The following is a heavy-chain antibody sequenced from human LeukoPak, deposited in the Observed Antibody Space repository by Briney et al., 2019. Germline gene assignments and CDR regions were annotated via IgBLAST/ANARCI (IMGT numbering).Heavy chain of an antibody. CDR1: GGTFSSYA. V-gene: IGHV1-69*13. J-gene: IGHJ6*02. Sequence: ASVKVSCKASGGTFSSYAISWVRQAPGQGLEWMGGIIPIFGTANYAQKFQGRVTITADESTSTAYMELSSLRSEDTAVYYCARVSLGNEPGSPQNYYYYGMDVWGQGTTVTVSS. CDR2: IIPIFGTA. CDR3: ARVSLGNEPGSPQNYYYYGMDV.